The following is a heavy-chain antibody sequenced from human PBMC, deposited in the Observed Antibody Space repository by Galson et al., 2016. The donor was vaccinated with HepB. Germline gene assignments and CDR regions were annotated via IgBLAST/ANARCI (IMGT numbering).Heavy chain of an antibody. CDR1: GDSVSSDSVA. V-gene: IGHV6-1*01. CDR3: ARDMWNYGRSDP. J-gene: IGHJ5*02. CDR2: TYYRSKWYK. D-gene: IGHD1-7*01. Sequence: CAISGDSVSSDSVAWNWIRQTPSRGLEWLGRTYYRSKWYKDYAEFVRSRISINADTSKNQFSLQLSSVTPGDTAVYFCARDMWNYGRSDPRGRGTQVTVSS.